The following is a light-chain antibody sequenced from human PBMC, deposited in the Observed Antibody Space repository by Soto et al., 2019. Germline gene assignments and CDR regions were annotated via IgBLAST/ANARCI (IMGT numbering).Light chain of an antibody. CDR2: DTS. CDR3: QQYNDWPPGS. J-gene: IGKJ1*01. V-gene: IGKV3-15*01. CDR1: QSVSNN. Sequence: EIVMTQSPGTLSVSPGERATLFCGASQSVSNNLAWYQQKPGQAPRLLLYDTSTRATGITARFSGSGSGTEFTLTISSLQSEDFAVYYCQQYNDWPPGSFGQGTMVEIK.